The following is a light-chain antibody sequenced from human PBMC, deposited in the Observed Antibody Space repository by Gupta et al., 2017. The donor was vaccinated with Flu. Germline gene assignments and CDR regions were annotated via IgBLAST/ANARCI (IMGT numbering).Light chain of an antibody. J-gene: IGKJ1*01. CDR2: AAS. V-gene: IGKV1-39*01. CDR3: QQRYSTPWT. Sequence: DIQMTQSPSSLSASVGDRVTITCRASQSISSYLNWYQQKPGKAPKLLIYAASRVQSGVPSRFSGSGSGTDFTLTISSRQPEDFATYYCQQRYSTPWTFGQGTKVEIK. CDR1: QSISSY.